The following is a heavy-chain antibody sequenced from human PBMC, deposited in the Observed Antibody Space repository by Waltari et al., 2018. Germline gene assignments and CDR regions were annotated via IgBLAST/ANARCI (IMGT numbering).Heavy chain of an antibody. D-gene: IGHD3-3*01. CDR2: IIPVFGTV. CDR1: GDTLSSHA. V-gene: IGHV1-69*05. CDR3: ARLGIDFWSVWFFDY. J-gene: IGHJ4*02. Sequence: QVQLVQSGAEVKKPGSSVKVSCKASGDTLSSHAISWVRQTPGQGLQWMGGIIPVFGTVNYAQKFQGRVTITTDESTSVVYMELSSLRIEDTAVYYCARLGIDFWSVWFFDYWGQGTLVTVSS.